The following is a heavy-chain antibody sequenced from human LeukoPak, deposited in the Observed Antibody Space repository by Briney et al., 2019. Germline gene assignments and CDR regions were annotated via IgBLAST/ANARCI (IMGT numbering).Heavy chain of an antibody. CDR3: AELGITMIGGV. CDR1: GFTFSSYG. D-gene: IGHD3-10*02. V-gene: IGHV3-30*02. J-gene: IGHJ6*04. Sequence: GGSLRLSCAASGFTFSSYGMHWVRQAPGKGLEWVAFIRYDGGNEYHADSVKGRFTISRDNAKNSLYLQMNSLRAEDTAVYYCAELGITMIGGVWGKGTTVTISS. CDR2: IRYDGGNE.